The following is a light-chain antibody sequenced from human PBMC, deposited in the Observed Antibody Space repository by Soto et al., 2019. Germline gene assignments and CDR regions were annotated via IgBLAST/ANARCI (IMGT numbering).Light chain of an antibody. CDR2: AAS. J-gene: IGKJ1*01. CDR3: QQSYSTLWT. V-gene: IGKV1-39*01. CDR1: QSISSY. Sequence: DIQMTQSPSSLSASVGDRVSITCRASQSISSYLNWYQQKPWKAPKLLIYAASSLQSGVPSRFSGSGSGTDFTLTISSLQPEDFATYYCQQSYSTLWTFGQGTKV.